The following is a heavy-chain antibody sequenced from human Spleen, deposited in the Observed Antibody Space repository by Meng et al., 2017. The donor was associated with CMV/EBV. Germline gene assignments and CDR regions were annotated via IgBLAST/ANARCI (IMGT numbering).Heavy chain of an antibody. J-gene: IGHJ4*02. D-gene: IGHD3-22*01. CDR3: ARERYYYDSSGSAGPIDY. Sequence: GGSLRLSCAASGFTFSSYSMNWVRQAPGKGLEWVSYISSSSSTIYYADSVKGRFTISRDNAKNLLYLQMNSLRAEDTAVYYCARERYYYDSSGSAGPIDYWGQGTLVTVSS. CDR1: GFTFSSYS. CDR2: ISSSSSTI. V-gene: IGHV3-48*04.